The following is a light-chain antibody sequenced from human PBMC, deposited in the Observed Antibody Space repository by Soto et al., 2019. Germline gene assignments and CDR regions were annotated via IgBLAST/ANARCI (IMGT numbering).Light chain of an antibody. V-gene: IGKV1-13*02. CDR1: QGISSA. Sequence: AIQLTQSPSSLSASVGDRVTITCRASQGISSALAWYQQKPGKAPKLLIYDASSLESGVPSRFSGSGSGTDFTPTISCLQPEDFATYYCQQFNSYPFGFGPGTKVDIK. CDR3: QQFNSYPFG. CDR2: DAS. J-gene: IGKJ3*01.